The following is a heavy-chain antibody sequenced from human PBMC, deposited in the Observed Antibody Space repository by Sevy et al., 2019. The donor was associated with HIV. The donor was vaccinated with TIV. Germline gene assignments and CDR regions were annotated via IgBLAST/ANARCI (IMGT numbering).Heavy chain of an antibody. CDR1: GFTFSSYA. CDR3: AILGTYYYDGSGYYYQVPPDY. CDR2: ISGSGGST. Sequence: GGSLRLSCAASGFTFSSYAMSWVRQAPGKGLEWVSTISGSGGSTYYADSVKGRFTISRDNFKNTLYLQMNSLRAEDTAEYYCAILGTYYYDGSGYYYQVPPDYWGQGTLVTVSS. V-gene: IGHV3-23*01. J-gene: IGHJ4*02. D-gene: IGHD3-22*01.